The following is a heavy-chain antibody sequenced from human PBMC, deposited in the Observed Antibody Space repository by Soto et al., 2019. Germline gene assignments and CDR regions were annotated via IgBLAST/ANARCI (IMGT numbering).Heavy chain of an antibody. CDR1: GFTFSSYS. J-gene: IGHJ4*02. D-gene: IGHD2-2*01. CDR3: ARARQLLCPDY. CDR2: ISSSSSTI. V-gene: IGHV3-48*01. Sequence: GGSLRLSCAASGFTFSSYSMNWVRQAPGKGLEWVSYISSSSSTIYYADSVKGRFTISRDNAKNSLYLQMNSLRAEDTAVYYCARARQLLCPDYWGQGTLVTVSS.